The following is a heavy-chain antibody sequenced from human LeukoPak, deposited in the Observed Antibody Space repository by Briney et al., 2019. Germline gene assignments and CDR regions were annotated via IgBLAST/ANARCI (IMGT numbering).Heavy chain of an antibody. J-gene: IGHJ5*02. V-gene: IGHV4-38-2*02. CDR2: IYHSGST. CDR1: GYSISSGYY. CDR3: ARQWDPLAYNWFDP. Sequence: SETLSLTCTVPGYSISSGYYWGWIRQPPGKGLEWIGSIYHSGSTYYNPSLKSRVTISVDTSKNQFSLKLSSVTAADTAVYYCARQWDPLAYNWFDPWGQGTLVTVSS. D-gene: IGHD1-26*01.